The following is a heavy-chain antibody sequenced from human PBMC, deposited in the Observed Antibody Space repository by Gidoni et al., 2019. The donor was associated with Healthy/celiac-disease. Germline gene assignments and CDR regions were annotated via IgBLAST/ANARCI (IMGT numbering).Heavy chain of an antibody. CDR1: GGSFSGYY. CDR2: INHSGST. CDR3: ARGRNYDYVWGSYRYFGLDY. Sequence: QVQLQQWGAELLQPSETLSLTCAVYGGSFSGYYWSWIREPPGKGLEWIGEINHSGSTNYNPSLKSRVTISVDTSKNQFSLKLSSVTAADTAVYYCARGRNYDYVWGSYRYFGLDYWGQGTLVTVSS. D-gene: IGHD3-16*02. V-gene: IGHV4-34*01. J-gene: IGHJ4*02.